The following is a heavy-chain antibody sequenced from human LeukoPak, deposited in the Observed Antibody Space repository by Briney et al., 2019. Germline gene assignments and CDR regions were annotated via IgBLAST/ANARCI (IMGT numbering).Heavy chain of an antibody. D-gene: IGHD2-2*01. CDR2: IRYDGSNK. CDR1: GFTFSSYG. Sequence: GGSLRLSCAASGFTFSSYGMHWVRQAPGKGLEWVAFIRYDGSNKYYADSVKGRFTTSRDSSKNTLYLQMNSLRAEDTAVYYCAKGAIIGYCSSTSCYSFDYWGQGTLVTVSS. J-gene: IGHJ4*02. V-gene: IGHV3-30*02. CDR3: AKGAIIGYCSSTSCYSFDY.